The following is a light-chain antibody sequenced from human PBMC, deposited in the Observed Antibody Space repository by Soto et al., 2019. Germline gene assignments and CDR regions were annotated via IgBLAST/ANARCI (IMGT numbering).Light chain of an antibody. Sequence: EIQMTQSPSTLAASVGDRVTITCRASQSISTWLAWYQQKPGKAPKVLIYKASSLESGVPPRFSGGGSGTEFTLTISSLQPGDFATYYCQQYDSYPSTFGQGTKLEIK. CDR1: QSISTW. J-gene: IGKJ2*01. CDR3: QQYDSYPST. CDR2: KAS. V-gene: IGKV1-5*03.